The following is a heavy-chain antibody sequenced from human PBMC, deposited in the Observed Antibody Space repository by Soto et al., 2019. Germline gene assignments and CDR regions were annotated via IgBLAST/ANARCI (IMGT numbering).Heavy chain of an antibody. CDR2: IIPISGIA. J-gene: IGHJ4*02. V-gene: IGHV1-69*02. CDR3: ANPPRY. Sequence: QVQLVQSGAEVKKPGSSVKVSCKASGGTFSSYTISWVRQAPGQGLEWMGRIIPISGIANHAQKFQGRVTITADKYTGKAYMELSSLRSDDTAVYYCANPPRYWGQGTLVTVSS. CDR1: GGTFSSYT.